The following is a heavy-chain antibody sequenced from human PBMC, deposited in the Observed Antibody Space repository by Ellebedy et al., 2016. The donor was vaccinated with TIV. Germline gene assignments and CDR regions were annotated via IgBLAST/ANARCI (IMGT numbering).Heavy chain of an antibody. Sequence: MPGGSLRLSCSVSRGSLTGYYWSWIRQPPGKGLEWIGYVYYSGITNYNPSLKGRVTLSGDTSKSQFSLKLSSVTAADTAVYYCARHDEVSMMDQGLDIWGQGSTVTVSS. J-gene: IGHJ6*02. CDR1: RGSLTGYY. CDR2: VYYSGIT. CDR3: ARHDEVSMMDQGLDI. V-gene: IGHV4-59*08. D-gene: IGHD5/OR15-5a*01.